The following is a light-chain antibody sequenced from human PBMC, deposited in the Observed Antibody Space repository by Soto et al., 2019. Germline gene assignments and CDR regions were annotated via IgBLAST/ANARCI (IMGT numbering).Light chain of an antibody. J-gene: IGKJ1*01. CDR3: QQYETFSGT. CDR1: QSVSGW. Sequence: DIQMTQSPSTLSSSVGDTVTVTCRSRQSVSGWLAWYQQKPGEATKLLIYDASALPRGVPSRCSGSGSGTKFTLTIASLQPDDFATYYCQQYETFSGTFGPGTKVDLK. V-gene: IGKV1-5*01. CDR2: DAS.